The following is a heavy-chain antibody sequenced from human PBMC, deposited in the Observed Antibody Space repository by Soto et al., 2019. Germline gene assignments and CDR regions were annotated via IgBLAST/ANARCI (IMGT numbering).Heavy chain of an antibody. CDR2: IKQDGSEK. D-gene: IGHD6-6*01. CDR1: GFTFSSYW. J-gene: IGHJ6*02. CDR3: ARDLDRVGIAAPGDWYYYYGMDV. V-gene: IGHV3-7*01. Sequence: GGSLRLSCAASGFTFSSYWMSWVRQAPGKGLEWVANIKQDGSEKYYVDSVKGRFTISRDNAKNSLYLQMNSLRAEDTAVYYCARDLDRVGIAAPGDWYYYYGMDVWGQGTTVTVSS.